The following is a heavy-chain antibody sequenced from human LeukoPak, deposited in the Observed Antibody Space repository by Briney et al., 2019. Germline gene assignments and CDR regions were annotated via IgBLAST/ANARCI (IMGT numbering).Heavy chain of an antibody. Sequence: GGSLRLSCAASGFTFSSYAMSWVRQAPGKGLEWVSVISGSGGSTYYADSVKGRFTISRDNSKNTLYLQMNSLRPEDTAVYYCAKAPVTYYYYGMDVWGQGTTVTVSS. J-gene: IGHJ6*02. CDR2: ISGSGGST. V-gene: IGHV3-23*01. CDR3: AKAPVTYYYYGMDV. D-gene: IGHD4-17*01. CDR1: GFTFSSYA.